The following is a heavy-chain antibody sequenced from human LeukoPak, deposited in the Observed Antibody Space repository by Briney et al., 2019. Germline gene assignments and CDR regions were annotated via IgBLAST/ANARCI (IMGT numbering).Heavy chain of an antibody. Sequence: GASVKVSCKVSGYTLTELSMHWVRQAPGKGLEWMGGFDPEDGETIYAQKFQGRVTMTEDTSTDTAYMELSSLRSEDTAVYYCARSYGDYVFGGIKYYYYYYMDVWGKGTTVTVSS. CDR1: GYTLTELS. J-gene: IGHJ6*03. V-gene: IGHV1-24*01. CDR3: ARSYGDYVFGGIKYYYYYYMDV. D-gene: IGHD4-17*01. CDR2: FDPEDGET.